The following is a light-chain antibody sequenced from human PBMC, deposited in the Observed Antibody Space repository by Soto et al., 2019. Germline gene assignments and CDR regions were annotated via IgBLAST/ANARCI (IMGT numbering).Light chain of an antibody. CDR2: DAS. CDR3: QQRNDWRRGT. CDR1: QSVYRS. J-gene: IGKJ5*01. Sequence: EIVLTQSPATLSLSPGERATLSCRASQSVYRSLAWYQQKPGQAPRLLIYDASNRATGVPARFSGSGSGTDFTLTIGGLEPEDFAVYYCQQRNDWRRGTFGQGTRLEIK. V-gene: IGKV3-11*01.